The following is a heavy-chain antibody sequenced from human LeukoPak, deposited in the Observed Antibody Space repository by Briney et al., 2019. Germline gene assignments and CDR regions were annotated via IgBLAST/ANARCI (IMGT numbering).Heavy chain of an antibody. CDR3: VRSATIAVFRYGMDV. D-gene: IGHD6-19*01. V-gene: IGHV4-59*11. Sequence: PSETLSLTCSVSGGSITSLYWSWVRQPPGKGLEYVGYVHHTGVTNYNPSLRGRVTVSMDVSKNQFYLKLNSVTAADTAVYYCVRSATIAVFRYGMDVWGQGTTATVSS. CDR1: GGSITSLY. CDR2: VHHTGVT. J-gene: IGHJ6*02.